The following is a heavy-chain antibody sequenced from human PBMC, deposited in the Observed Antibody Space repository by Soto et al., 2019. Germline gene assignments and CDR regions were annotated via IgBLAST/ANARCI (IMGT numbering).Heavy chain of an antibody. CDR1: GFTFSSYA. CDR3: AKEGEYCSSTSCYDDYYYYMDV. Sequence: EVQLLESGGGLVQPGGSLRLSCAASGFTFSSYAMSWVRQAPGKGLEWVSAISGSGGSTYYADSVKGRFTISRDNSKNTLYLQMNSLRAEDTAVYYCAKEGEYCSSTSCYDDYYYYMDVWGKGTTVTVSS. V-gene: IGHV3-23*01. J-gene: IGHJ6*03. CDR2: ISGSGGST. D-gene: IGHD2-2*01.